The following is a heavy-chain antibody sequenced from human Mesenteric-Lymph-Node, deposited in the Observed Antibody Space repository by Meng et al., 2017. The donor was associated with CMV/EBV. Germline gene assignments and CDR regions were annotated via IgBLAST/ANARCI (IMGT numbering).Heavy chain of an antibody. CDR1: GFTFSSYW. V-gene: IGHV3-21*01. J-gene: IGHJ4*02. CDR3: ARDGVGYCSSTSCLSPFDY. Sequence: GESLKISCAASGFTFSSYWMSRVRQAPGKGLEWVSSISSSSSYIYYADSVKGRFTISRDNAKNSLYLQMNSLRAEDTAVYYCARDGVGYCSSTSCLSPFDYWGQGTLVTVSS. CDR2: ISSSSSYI. D-gene: IGHD2-2*03.